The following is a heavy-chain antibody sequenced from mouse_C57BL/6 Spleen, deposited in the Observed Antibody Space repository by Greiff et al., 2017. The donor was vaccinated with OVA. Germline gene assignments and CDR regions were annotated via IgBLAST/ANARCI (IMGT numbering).Heavy chain of an antibody. CDR1: GYSITSGYY. Sequence: EVKVEESGPGLVKPSQSLSLTCSVTGYSITSGYYWNWIRQFPGNKLEWMGYISYDGSNNYNPSLKNRISITRDTSKNQFFLKLNSVTTEDTATYYCARGEDYYGYSDYWGQGTTLTVSS. D-gene: IGHD2-1*01. V-gene: IGHV3-6*01. CDR2: ISYDGSN. J-gene: IGHJ2*01. CDR3: ARGEDYYGYSDY.